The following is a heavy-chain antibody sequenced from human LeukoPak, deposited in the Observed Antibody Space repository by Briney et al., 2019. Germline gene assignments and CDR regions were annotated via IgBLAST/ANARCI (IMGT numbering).Heavy chain of an antibody. CDR3: ARDPGYTANWNYFDY. D-gene: IGHD1-20*01. CDR1: GYSISSGYY. J-gene: IGHJ4*02. Sequence: SETLSLTCAVSGYSISSGYYWSWIRQPPGKGLGWIGTFHRPGTTYYNPSLSSRVTISVDTSKNQFSLRLNSVTAADTAVYFCARDPGYTANWNYFDYWGQGALVTVSS. CDR2: FHRPGTT. V-gene: IGHV4-38-2*02.